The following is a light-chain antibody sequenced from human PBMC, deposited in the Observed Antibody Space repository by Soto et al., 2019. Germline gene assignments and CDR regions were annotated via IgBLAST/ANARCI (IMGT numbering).Light chain of an antibody. CDR3: QVRTDWPPFKYT. Sequence: ETVLTQSPGTLSVSPGERATLSCRASQSLNGNLLAWYQQKPGQAPKVLIYGASNRATGIPDRFSGSGSGTDFTLTISRLEPEDFAVYYCQVRTDWPPFKYTFGQGTKLEVK. CDR2: GAS. CDR1: QSLNGNL. J-gene: IGKJ2*01. V-gene: IGKV3D-20*02.